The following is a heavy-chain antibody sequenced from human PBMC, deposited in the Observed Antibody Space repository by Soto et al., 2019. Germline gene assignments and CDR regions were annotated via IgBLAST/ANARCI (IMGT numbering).Heavy chain of an antibody. J-gene: IGHJ5*02. V-gene: IGHV1-8*01. CDR1: GYTFTSYD. D-gene: IGHD3-10*01. Sequence: ASVKVSCKASGYTFTSYDINWVRQATGQGLEWMGWTNPNSGNTGYAQKFQGRVTMTRNTSISTAYMELSSLRSEDTAVYYCARVDTMAHWFDPWGQGTLVTVSS. CDR3: ARVDTMAHWFDP. CDR2: TNPNSGNT.